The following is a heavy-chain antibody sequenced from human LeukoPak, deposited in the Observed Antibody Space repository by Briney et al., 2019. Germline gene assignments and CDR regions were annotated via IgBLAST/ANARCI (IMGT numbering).Heavy chain of an antibody. CDR3: AKNGHYLDS. Sequence: GGSLRLSCAASGFTFSSYWMSWVCQAPGKGLEWVADIKEDGSDKYYVDSVKGRFTISRDNAKNSLYLQMNSLRAEDTAVYYCAKNGHYLDSWGLGTLVTVSS. CDR1: GFTFSSYW. V-gene: IGHV3-7*01. D-gene: IGHD2-8*01. J-gene: IGHJ4*02. CDR2: IKEDGSDK.